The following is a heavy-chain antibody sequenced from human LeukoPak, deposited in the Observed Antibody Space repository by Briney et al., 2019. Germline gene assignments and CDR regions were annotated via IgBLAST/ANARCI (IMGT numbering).Heavy chain of an antibody. CDR1: GFTFSMSW. CDR2: ISSSSSYI. Sequence: PGGSLRLSCAASGFTFSMSWMTWVRQAPGKGLEWVSSISSSSSYIYYADSVKGRFTISRDNAKNSLYLQMNSLRAEDTAVYYCARDGPDYWGQGTLVTVSS. J-gene: IGHJ4*02. CDR3: ARDGPDY. V-gene: IGHV3-21*01.